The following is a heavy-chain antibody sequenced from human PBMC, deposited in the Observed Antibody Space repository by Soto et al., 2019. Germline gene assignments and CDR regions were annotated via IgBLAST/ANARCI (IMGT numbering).Heavy chain of an antibody. J-gene: IGHJ6*02. CDR1: GFTFSSYW. CDR2: IKQDGSEK. D-gene: IGHD6-19*01. CDR3: ARATSSGWYYNYYYYGMDV. Sequence: PGGSLRLSCAASGFTFSSYWMSWVRQAPGKGLEWVANIKQDGSEKYYVDSVKGRFTISRDNAKNSLYLQMNSLRAEDTAVYYCARATSSGWYYNYYYYGMDVWGQGTTVTVSS. V-gene: IGHV3-7*01.